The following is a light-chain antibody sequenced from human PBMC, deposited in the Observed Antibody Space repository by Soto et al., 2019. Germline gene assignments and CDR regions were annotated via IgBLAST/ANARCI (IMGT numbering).Light chain of an antibody. CDR1: QSVPSR. CDR2: GAS. V-gene: IGKV3-15*01. J-gene: IGKJ4*01. Sequence: EIVMTQSPATLSVSPGEDVTLSCRASQSVPSRIAWYQQKPGQAPSLLIYGASTRATGVPARFSGSGSGTDFTLTISSLEPEDFAVYYCQQRSNWLTFGGGTKVDIK. CDR3: QQRSNWLT.